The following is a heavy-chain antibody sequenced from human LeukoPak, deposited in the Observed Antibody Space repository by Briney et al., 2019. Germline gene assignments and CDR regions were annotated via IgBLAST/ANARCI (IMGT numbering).Heavy chain of an antibody. J-gene: IGHJ2*01. D-gene: IGHD3-9*01. Sequence: TPSEALSLTCTVSGGSNSSYYWSSMRQSAGKGLERIGRMCTRGTTSYNPSLKSRVTMSVDTSKNQFSLKLSSVTAADTAVYYCARAPGYYDILTGYSPHWYFDLWGRGTLVTVSS. CDR2: MCTRGTT. CDR1: GGSNSSYY. V-gene: IGHV4-4*07. CDR3: ARAPGYYDILTGYSPHWYFDL.